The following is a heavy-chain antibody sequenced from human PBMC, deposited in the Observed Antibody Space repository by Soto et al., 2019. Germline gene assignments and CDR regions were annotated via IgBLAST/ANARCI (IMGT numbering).Heavy chain of an antibody. D-gene: IGHD2-21*01. CDR1: GYTFTSYG. Sequence: QVQLVQSGAEVKKPGASVKVSCKASGYTFTSYGISWVRQAPGQGLEWMGWISAYNGNTNYAQKLQGRVTMTTDTATSTAYTELRSRSSDDTAVYYGARNQQGIPDFDYWCQGTLVTVSS. J-gene: IGHJ4*02. CDR3: ARNQQGIPDFDY. CDR2: ISAYNGNT. V-gene: IGHV1-18*04.